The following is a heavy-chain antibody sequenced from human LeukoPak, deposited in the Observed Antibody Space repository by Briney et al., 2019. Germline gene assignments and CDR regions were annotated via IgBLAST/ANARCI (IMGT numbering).Heavy chain of an antibody. CDR3: ARDYSYPDY. V-gene: IGHV4-4*07. CDR2: IYSSGRT. D-gene: IGHD5-18*01. J-gene: IGHJ4*02. CDR1: GASIGAYH. Sequence: SETLSLTCSVPGASIGAYHWSWIRQPAGKGLEWIGRIYSSGRTNYIPSLKSRLTMSVDTSKNQFSLKLNSVTAADTAVYYCARDYSYPDYWGQGTLVTVSS.